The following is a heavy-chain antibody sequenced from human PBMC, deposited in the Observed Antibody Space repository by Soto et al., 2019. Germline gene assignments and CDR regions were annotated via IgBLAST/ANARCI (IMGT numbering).Heavy chain of an antibody. CDR2: ISSNGGST. D-gene: IGHD1-26*01. CDR3: ARGPRNEWESKTKLNYYYYGIDV. Sequence: PGGSLRLSCAASGFTFSSYAMHWVRQAPGKGLEYVSAISSNGGSTYYANSVKGRFTISRDNSKNTLYLQMGSLRAEDMAVYYCARGPRNEWESKTKLNYYYYGIDVWAQGTTVTVSS. V-gene: IGHV3-64*01. J-gene: IGHJ6*02. CDR1: GFTFSSYA.